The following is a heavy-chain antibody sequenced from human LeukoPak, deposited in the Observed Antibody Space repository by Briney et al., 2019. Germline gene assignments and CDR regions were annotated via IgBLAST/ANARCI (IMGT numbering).Heavy chain of an antibody. CDR2: IYPADSDT. CDR1: GYSFDNYW. Sequence: GESLKISCQGSGYSFDNYWIAWVRQMPGKGLELMGVIYPADSDTKYSPSLQGQVTISADKSINTAYMQWSSLKASDTAIYYCARHTSALSHDSWGQGTLVTVSS. D-gene: IGHD3-10*01. J-gene: IGHJ4*02. CDR3: ARHTSALSHDS. V-gene: IGHV5-51*01.